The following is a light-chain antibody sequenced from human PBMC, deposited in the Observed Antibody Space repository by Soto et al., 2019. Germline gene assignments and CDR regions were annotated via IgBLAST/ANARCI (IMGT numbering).Light chain of an antibody. CDR3: QQYAYSPRT. CDR1: KSVSSN. V-gene: IGKV3-20*01. J-gene: IGKJ1*01. CDR2: GVS. Sequence: EIVMTQSPATLSLSPGERVTLSCRGSKSVSSNLAWYQQKPGQAARILIYGVSTRAPGIPDRFSGSASETDFTLTISRLEPEDFAVYYCQQYAYSPRTFGQGTKVDIK.